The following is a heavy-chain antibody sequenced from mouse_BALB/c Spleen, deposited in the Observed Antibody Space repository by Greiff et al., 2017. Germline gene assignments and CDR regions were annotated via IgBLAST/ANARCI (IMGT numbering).Heavy chain of an antibody. V-gene: IGHV1-81*01. D-gene: IGHD1-1*01. J-gene: IGHJ2*01. CDR3: ARSSYYGSPYYFDY. Sequence: QVQLQQSGPELVKPGASVKMSCKASGYTFTDYVISWVKQRTGQGLEWIGEIYPGSGSTYYNEKFKGKATLTADKSSNTAYMQLSSLTSEDSAVYFCARSSYYGSPYYFDYWGQGTTLTVSS. CDR2: IYPGSGST. CDR1: GYTFTDYV.